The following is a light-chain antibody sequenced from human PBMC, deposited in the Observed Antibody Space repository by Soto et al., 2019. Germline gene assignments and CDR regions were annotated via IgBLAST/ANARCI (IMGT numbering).Light chain of an antibody. Sequence: QSALTQPASVSGSPGQSITISCTGTSSDIGSYRHVSWYQQYPAKAPKLMIFEVSNRPSGVYNRFSGSKSGNTASLTISGLQAGDEAEYYCSSYRSGSTLLFGTGTKLTVL. J-gene: IGLJ1*01. CDR2: EVS. CDR3: SSYRSGSTLL. V-gene: IGLV2-14*01. CDR1: SSDIGSYRH.